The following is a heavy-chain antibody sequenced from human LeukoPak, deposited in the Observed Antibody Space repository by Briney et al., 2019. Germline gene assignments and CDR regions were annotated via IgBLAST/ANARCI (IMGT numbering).Heavy chain of an antibody. CDR1: GYTFTSYG. V-gene: IGHV1-18*01. Sequence: GASVKVSCKASGYTFTSYGISWVRQAPGQGLEWMGWISAYNGNTNYAQKLQGRVTMTTDTSTSTAYMELRSLRSDDTAVYYCAKDHGSSDWYYFDYWGQGTLVTVSS. J-gene: IGHJ4*02. CDR3: AKDHGSSDWYYFDY. D-gene: IGHD6-13*01. CDR2: ISAYNGNT.